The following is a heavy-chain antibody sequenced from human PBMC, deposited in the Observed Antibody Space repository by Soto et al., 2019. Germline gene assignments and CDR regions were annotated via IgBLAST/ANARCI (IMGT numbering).Heavy chain of an antibody. Sequence: QVQLVESGGGVVQPGGSLRLSCAASGFTFSNYAMHWVRQAPGKGLEWVADISHDGRIKYYADSVKGRFTFSRDNSKNTLFLQMNSHRVEDTAVYYCARDGTQLSARLFFDYWGQGTLVTVSS. CDR1: GFTFSNYA. CDR2: ISHDGRIK. V-gene: IGHV3-30*04. CDR3: ARDGTQLSARLFFDY. D-gene: IGHD6-6*01. J-gene: IGHJ4*02.